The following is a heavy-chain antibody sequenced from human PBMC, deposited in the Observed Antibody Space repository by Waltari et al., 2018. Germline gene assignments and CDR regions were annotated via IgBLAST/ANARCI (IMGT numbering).Heavy chain of an antibody. J-gene: IGHJ4*02. CDR3: TTAGDILGRGDRAF. CDR1: GFTFSNFH. D-gene: IGHD5-12*01. CDR2: TNKYGSEK. V-gene: IGHV3-7*01. Sequence: DVFLQESGGGLVQPGGSLRLACAASGFTFSNFHMTWVRQTPGKGLEWVACTNKYGSEKYYVESVKGRFTISRDNDENSLFLQMNSLRPDDTAVYYCTTAGDILGRGDRAFWGQGALVTVSS.